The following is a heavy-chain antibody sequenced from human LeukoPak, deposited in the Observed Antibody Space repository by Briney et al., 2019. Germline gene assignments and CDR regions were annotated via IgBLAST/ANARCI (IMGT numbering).Heavy chain of an antibody. CDR3: SGDHSHLAFDY. D-gene: IGHD3-16*01. CDR1: GFTLNDYY. CDR2: ISSSGSTI. Sequence: PGGSLRLSCAASGFTLNDYYMSWLRQAPGKGLEWVSYISSSGSTIYYADSVKGRFTISRDNAKNSLYLQMNSLRAEDTAVYYCSGDHSHLAFDYLGQGTLVTVSS. V-gene: IGHV3-11*04. J-gene: IGHJ4*02.